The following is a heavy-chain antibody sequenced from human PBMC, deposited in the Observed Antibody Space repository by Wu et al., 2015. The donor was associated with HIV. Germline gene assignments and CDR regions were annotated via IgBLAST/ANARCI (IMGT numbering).Heavy chain of an antibody. CDR3: ARVLGATTFDY. CDR1: GYIFTDSY. CDR2: IIAYSGST. D-gene: IGHD1-26*01. Sequence: QVQLVQSGAEVQKPGASVKVSCKASGYIFTDSYIHWVRQAPGQGLEWMGWIIAYSGSTNYAQKLHGRVTMTLDTSTSTAYMELRTLRSDDTAVYYCARVLGATTFDYWGQGTLVSVSS. J-gene: IGHJ4*02. V-gene: IGHV1-18*04.